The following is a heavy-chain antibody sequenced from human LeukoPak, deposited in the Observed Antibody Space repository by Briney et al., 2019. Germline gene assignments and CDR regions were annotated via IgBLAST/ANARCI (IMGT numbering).Heavy chain of an antibody. Sequence: GGSLRLSCAASGFTFSSYAMSWVRQAPGKGLEWVSAISGSGGSTYYADSVKGRFTISRDNSKNTLYLQMNSLRAEDTAVYYCAKDLRYYYGSGSYGWGQGTLSPSPQ. J-gene: IGHJ4*02. CDR1: GFTFSSYA. V-gene: IGHV3-23*01. CDR3: AKDLRYYYGSGSYG. CDR2: ISGSGGST. D-gene: IGHD3-10*01.